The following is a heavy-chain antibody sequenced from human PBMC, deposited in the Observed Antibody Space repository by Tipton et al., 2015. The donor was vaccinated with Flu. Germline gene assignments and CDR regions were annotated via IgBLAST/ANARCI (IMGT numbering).Heavy chain of an antibody. CDR2: ISASGGNT. V-gene: IGHV3-23*01. Sequence: SLRLSCAASGFTFSSYAMNWVRQAPGKGLEWLSSISASGGNTYYADSVKGRFTISRDNSKNTLFLRMKSLTVDDTAIYYCATGSDCSGSTCSGDAFHLWGQGTKVTVSS. CDR1: GFTFSSYA. CDR3: ATGSDCSGSTCSGDAFHL. J-gene: IGHJ3*01. D-gene: IGHD6-25*01.